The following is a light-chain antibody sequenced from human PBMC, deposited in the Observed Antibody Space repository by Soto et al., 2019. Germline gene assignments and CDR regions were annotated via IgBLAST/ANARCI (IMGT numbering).Light chain of an antibody. CDR1: SSDVGGYNY. J-gene: IGLJ1*01. CDR3: SSYTSSSTPYA. V-gene: IGLV2-14*01. CDR2: DVT. Sequence: ALTQPASVSGSPGQSITISCTGTSSDVGGYNYVSWYQQHPVKAPKLMIYDVTNRPSGVSDRFSGSKSGNTASLTISGLQAEDEAVYDCSSYTSSSTPYAFGTVTKVTVL.